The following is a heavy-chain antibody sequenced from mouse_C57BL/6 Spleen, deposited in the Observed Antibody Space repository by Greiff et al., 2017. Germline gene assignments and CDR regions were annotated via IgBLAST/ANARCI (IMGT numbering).Heavy chain of an antibody. CDR2: ISNGGGST. CDR3: AKTSSHWYFDV. V-gene: IGHV5-12*01. Sequence: EVKLVESGGGLVQPGGSLKLSCAASGFTFSDYYMYWVRQTPEKRLEWVAYISNGGGSTYYPDTVKGRFTISRDNAKNTLYLQMSRLKSEDTAMYYCAKTSSHWYFDVWGTGTTVTVSS. CDR1: GFTFSDYY. J-gene: IGHJ1*03.